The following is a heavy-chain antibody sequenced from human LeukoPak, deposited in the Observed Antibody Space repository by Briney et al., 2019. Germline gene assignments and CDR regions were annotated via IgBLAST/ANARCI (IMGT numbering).Heavy chain of an antibody. CDR2: IRYDGSNK. CDR1: GFTFSSYS. J-gene: IGHJ3*02. Sequence: PGGSLRLSCAASGFTFSSYSMNWVRQAPGKGLEWVAFIRYDGSNKYYADSVKGRFTISRDNSKNTLYLQMNSLRAEDTAVYYCARGDSTYCGGDCIGAFDIWGQGTMVTVSS. V-gene: IGHV3-30*02. CDR3: ARGDSTYCGGDCIGAFDI. D-gene: IGHD2-21*01.